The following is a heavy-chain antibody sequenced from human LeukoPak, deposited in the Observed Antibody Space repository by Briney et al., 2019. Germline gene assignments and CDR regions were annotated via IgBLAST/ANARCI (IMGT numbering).Heavy chain of an antibody. Sequence: GGSLRLSCVASEFNFITYDMKWVRQVPGKGLVWVSRIFTDGSTTSYGAAVKGRFPISRDNANNTLYLQMNSLRAEDTAVYYCGRELAREVPLDYWGQGTLVTVSP. D-gene: IGHD5-12*01. CDR2: IFTDGSTT. CDR3: GRELAREVPLDY. V-gene: IGHV3-74*01. CDR1: EFNFITYD. J-gene: IGHJ4*01.